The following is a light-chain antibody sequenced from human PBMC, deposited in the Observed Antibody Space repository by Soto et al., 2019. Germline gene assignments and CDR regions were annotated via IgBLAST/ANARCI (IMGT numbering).Light chain of an antibody. Sequence: DIQMTQSPSSLSASVGDRVTITCRASQGISSYLVWYQQRKGRAPKLLIYDASSLLSGVPSRFSGSGSGTDFTLTISNLQPEDFATYYCQQSYRTPYTFGQGTKLE. CDR1: QGISSY. J-gene: IGKJ2*01. CDR3: QQSYRTPYT. CDR2: DAS. V-gene: IGKV1-39*01.